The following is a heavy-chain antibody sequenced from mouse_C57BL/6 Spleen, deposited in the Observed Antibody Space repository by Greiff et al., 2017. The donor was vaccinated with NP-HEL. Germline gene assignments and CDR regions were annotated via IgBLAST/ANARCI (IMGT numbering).Heavy chain of an antibody. Sequence: EVQVVESEGGLVQPGSSMKLSCTASGFTFSDYYMAWVRQVPEKGLEWVANINYDGSSTYYLDSLKSRFIISRDNAKNILYLQMSSLKSEDTATYYCARDDDYDGFAYWGQGTLVTVSA. CDR1: GFTFSDYY. CDR2: INYDGSST. V-gene: IGHV5-16*01. J-gene: IGHJ3*01. CDR3: ARDDDYDGFAY. D-gene: IGHD2-4*01.